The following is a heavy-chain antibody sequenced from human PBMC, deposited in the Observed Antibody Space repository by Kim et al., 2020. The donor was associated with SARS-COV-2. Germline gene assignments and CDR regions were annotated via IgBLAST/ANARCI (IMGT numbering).Heavy chain of an antibody. CDR2: INSDGSST. J-gene: IGHJ4*02. CDR3: AREPTNWRFFDY. CDR1: GFTFSSYW. Sequence: GGSLRLSCAASGFTFSSYWMHWVRQAPGKGLVWVSRINSDGSSTSYADSVKGRFTISRDNAKNTLYLQMNSLRAEDTAVYYCAREPTNWRFFDYWGQGTLVTVSS. V-gene: IGHV3-74*01. D-gene: IGHD1-1*01.